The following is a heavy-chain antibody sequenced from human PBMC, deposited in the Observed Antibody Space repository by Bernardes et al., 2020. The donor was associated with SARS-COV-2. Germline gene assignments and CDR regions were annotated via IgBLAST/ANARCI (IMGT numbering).Heavy chain of an antibody. CDR2: IYPGDSDT. Sequence: GESLKISCKGSGYSFTNYWLGWVRQMPGKGLEWMGIIYPGDSDTRYSPSFQGQVTISADKSISTAFLQWSSLKASDTAMYYCARSGGDRMFGPGVWGQGTTVTDSS. CDR3: ARSGGDRMFGPGV. V-gene: IGHV5-51*01. D-gene: IGHD3-3*02. CDR1: GYSFTNYW. J-gene: IGHJ6*02.